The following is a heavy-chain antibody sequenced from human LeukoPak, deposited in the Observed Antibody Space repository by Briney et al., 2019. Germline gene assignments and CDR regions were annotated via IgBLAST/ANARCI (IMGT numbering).Heavy chain of an antibody. CDR2: INPNSGGT. D-gene: IGHD2-2*01. J-gene: IGHJ4*02. CDR3: ATPYPREYCSSTTCYFNY. V-gene: IGHV1-2*02. Sequence: ASVKVSCKASGYTFTGYYMHWVRQAPGQGLEWMGWINPNSGGTNYAQKFQGRVTMTRDTSISTTYLQWSSPKASDTAMYYCATPYPREYCSSTTCYFNYWGQGTLVTVSS. CDR1: GYTFTGYY.